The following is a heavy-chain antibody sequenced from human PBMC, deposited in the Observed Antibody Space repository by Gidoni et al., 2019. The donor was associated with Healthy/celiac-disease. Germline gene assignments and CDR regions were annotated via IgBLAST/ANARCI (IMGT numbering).Heavy chain of an antibody. CDR3: VCSSGLRLWELSPPFDY. V-gene: IGHV2-26*01. CDR2: IFSNDEN. CDR1: AVALRIARMG. Sequence: QVTVQESGPVLVKLTDTHTLTCPVSAVALRIARMGVSCIRQPPGKALEWLAHIFSNDENSYSTSQKNRLTSSKTTSKDHLVLTMSHMVTVETAAYSGVCSSGLRLWELSPPFDYWGQGTLVTVSS. D-gene: IGHD3-16*02. J-gene: IGHJ4*02.